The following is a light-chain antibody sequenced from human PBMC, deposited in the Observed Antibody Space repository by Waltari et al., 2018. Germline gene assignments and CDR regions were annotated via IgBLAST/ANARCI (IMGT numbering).Light chain of an antibody. Sequence: EIVMTQSPATLSVSPGERATLSCRAGQSVSSKLAWYQQKPGQAPRLLIYGASTRATGIPARFSGSGSGTEFTLTISSLQSEDFAVYYCQQYNNWPLTFGQGTRLEIK. J-gene: IGKJ5*01. CDR2: GAS. CDR3: QQYNNWPLT. V-gene: IGKV3-15*01. CDR1: QSVSSK.